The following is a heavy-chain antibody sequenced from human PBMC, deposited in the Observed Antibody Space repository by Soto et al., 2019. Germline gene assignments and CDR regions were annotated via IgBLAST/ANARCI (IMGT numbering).Heavy chain of an antibody. CDR2: IVVGSGNT. V-gene: IGHV1-58*01. CDR1: GFTFTSSA. CDR3: AAVPKLGYSSGYYAFDI. Sequence: SVKVSCKASGFTFTSSAVQWVRQARGQRLEWIGWIVVGSGNTNYAQKFQERVTITRDMSTSTAYMELSSLRSEDTAVYYCAAVPKLGYSSGYYAFDIGGQGTMVTVSS. J-gene: IGHJ3*02. D-gene: IGHD3-22*01.